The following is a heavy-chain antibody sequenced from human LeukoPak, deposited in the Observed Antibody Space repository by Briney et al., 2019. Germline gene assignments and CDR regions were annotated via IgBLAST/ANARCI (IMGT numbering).Heavy chain of an antibody. J-gene: IGHJ4*02. CDR3: ARHRTRYNWNYAVDY. CDR1: GYSISDGYY. D-gene: IGHD1-7*01. CDR2: IHRSGST. V-gene: IGHV4-38-2*01. Sequence: PSETLSLTCAVSGYSISDGYYWGLIRQPPGKGLEWIGTIHRSGSTYYNPSLKSRVTISVDTSKNQFSLKQSSVTAADTAVYYCARHRTRYNWNYAVDYWGQGTLVTVSS.